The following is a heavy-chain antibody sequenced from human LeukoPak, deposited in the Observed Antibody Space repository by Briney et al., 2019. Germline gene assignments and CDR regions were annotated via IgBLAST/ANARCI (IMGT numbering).Heavy chain of an antibody. V-gene: IGHV3-48*02. J-gene: IGHJ4*02. CDR3: ARDAANWNFGFDH. CDR1: GFTFSSYP. CDR2: ISSSDTI. Sequence: GGSLRLSCAASGFTFSSYPMNWVRQAPGKGLEWVSYISSSDTIYYAESVKGRFTISRDIAKNSLYLQMNSLRDEDTAVYYCARDAANWNFGFDHWGQGTLVTVSS. D-gene: IGHD1-7*01.